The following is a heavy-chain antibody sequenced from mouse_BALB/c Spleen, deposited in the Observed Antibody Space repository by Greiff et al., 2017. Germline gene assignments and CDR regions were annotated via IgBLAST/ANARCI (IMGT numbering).Heavy chain of an antibody. J-gene: IGHJ4*01. CDR1: GFTFSDYY. Sequence: EVQVVESGGGLVKPGGSLKLSCAASGFTFSDYYMYWVRQTPEKRLEWVATISDGGSYTYYPDSVKGRFTISRDNAKNNLYLQMSSLKSEDTAMYYCARTSNYGMDYWGQGTSVTVSS. V-gene: IGHV5-4*02. D-gene: IGHD5-1*01. CDR3: ARTSNYGMDY. CDR2: ISDGGSYT.